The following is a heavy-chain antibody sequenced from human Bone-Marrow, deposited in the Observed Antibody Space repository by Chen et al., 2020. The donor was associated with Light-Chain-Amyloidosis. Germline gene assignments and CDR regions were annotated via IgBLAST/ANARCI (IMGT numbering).Heavy chain of an antibody. Sequence: QVQLQESGPGLVKPSETLYFTCSVSETSIDAAYWAWIRQPPGKGLEWIGYIFYSGSTTYNPSLKSRVTMSVDTSTNQFSLKLTSLTTADTAVYYCARVQTVTALNYWGQGTMVTVSS. J-gene: IGHJ4*02. CDR2: IFYSGST. D-gene: IGHD2-21*02. CDR1: ETSIDAAY. V-gene: IGHV4-59*01. CDR3: ARVQTVTALNY.